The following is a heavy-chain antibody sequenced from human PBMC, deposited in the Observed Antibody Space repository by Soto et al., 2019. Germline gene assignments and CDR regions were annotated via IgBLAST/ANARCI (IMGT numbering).Heavy chain of an antibody. V-gene: IGHV4-39*01. D-gene: IGHD3-16*01. J-gene: IGHJ5*02. CDR1: GGSISSSSYY. Sequence: QLQLQESGPGLVKPSETLSLTCTVSGGSISSSSYYWGWIRQTPGKGLEWIGSIYYSGSTYYNPSLKSRVTISVDTSKNQFSLKLSSVTAADTAVYYCARHVGVRFDPWGQGTLVTVSS. CDR2: IYYSGST. CDR3: ARHVGVRFDP.